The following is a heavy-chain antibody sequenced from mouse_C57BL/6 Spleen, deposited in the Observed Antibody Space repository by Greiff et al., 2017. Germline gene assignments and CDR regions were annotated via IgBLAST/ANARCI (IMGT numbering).Heavy chain of an antibody. Sequence: QVQLQQSGPELVKPGASVKLSCKASGYTFTRYDINWVKQRHGQGLEWIGCIYPRDGSTKYNQKFKGKSTLTVDTSSSTAYMERHSLTSEDASVYFCYDYDGGFAYWGQGTLVTVSA. V-gene: IGHV1-85*01. CDR2: IYPRDGST. D-gene: IGHD2-4*01. CDR3: YDYDGGFAY. J-gene: IGHJ3*01. CDR1: GYTFTRYD.